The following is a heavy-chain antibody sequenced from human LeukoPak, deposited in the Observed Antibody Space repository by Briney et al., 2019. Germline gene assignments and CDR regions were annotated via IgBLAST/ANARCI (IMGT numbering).Heavy chain of an antibody. Sequence: PSETLSLTCAVYGGAFSGYYWSWVRQAPGKGLEWVSAISGSGGSTYYADSVKGRFTISRDNSKNTLYLQMNSLRAEDTAVYYCAKETYSSSWYWVYWGQGTLVIVSS. CDR3: AKETYSSSWYWVY. D-gene: IGHD6-13*01. J-gene: IGHJ4*02. CDR2: ISGSGGST. CDR1: GGAFSGYY. V-gene: IGHV3-23*01.